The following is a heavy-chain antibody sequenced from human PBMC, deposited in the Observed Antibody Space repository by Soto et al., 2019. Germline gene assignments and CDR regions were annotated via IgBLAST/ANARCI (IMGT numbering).Heavy chain of an antibody. CDR3: AKGVEPHRPPEYMDV. V-gene: IGHV3-30*18. J-gene: IGHJ6*03. Sequence: GGSLRLSCAASGFTFSSYGMHWVRQAPGKGLEWVAVISYDGSNKYYADSVKGRFTISRDNSKNTLYLQMNSLRAEDTAVYYCAKGVEPHRPPEYMDVWGKGTTVTVSS. CDR1: GFTFSSYG. CDR2: ISYDGSNK.